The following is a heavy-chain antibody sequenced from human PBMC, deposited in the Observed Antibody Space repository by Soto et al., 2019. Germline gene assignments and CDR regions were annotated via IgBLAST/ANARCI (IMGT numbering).Heavy chain of an antibody. Sequence: PGGSLRLSSAASGFIFENFGMSWVRQAPGKGLEWISSISGSGFKKYYADSVKGRFTISRDNSKSTVYLELNNLSAEDTAVYHCAKNQGVELVPLATVDWFDPWGQGSVVTVSS. CDR2: ISGSGFKK. D-gene: IGHD1-26*01. J-gene: IGHJ5*02. CDR3: AKNQGVELVPLATVDWFDP. CDR1: GFIFENFG. V-gene: IGHV3-23*01.